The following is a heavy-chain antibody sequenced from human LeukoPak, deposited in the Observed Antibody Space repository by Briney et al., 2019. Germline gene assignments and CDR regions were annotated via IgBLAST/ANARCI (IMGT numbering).Heavy chain of an antibody. CDR1: GYTFTNYG. CDR2: ISAKNGKT. D-gene: IGHD3-16*01. Sequence: GASVKVSCKASGYTFTNYGISWVRQAPGQGLEWVGWISAKNGKTNYAQKVQGRVTMTTDTSTSTAYMELRSLRSDDTAVYYCARSKRGMYPGYAFDIWGQGTMVTVSS. J-gene: IGHJ3*02. CDR3: ARSKRGMYPGYAFDI. V-gene: IGHV1-18*01.